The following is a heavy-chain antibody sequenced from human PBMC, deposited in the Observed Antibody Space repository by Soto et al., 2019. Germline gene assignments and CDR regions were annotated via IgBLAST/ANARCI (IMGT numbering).Heavy chain of an antibody. V-gene: IGHV4-4*07. D-gene: IGHD3-10*01. Sequence: QVQLQESGPGLVKPSETLSLSCGVPGGSISQYYWRGIGQPAGKGLEWIGRIYSGGGTNYNPSLESRVTMSVDTSKNKFSLKLSSVTAADTAVYYCARGPGGFGDFSLDYWGQGTLVTVSS. CDR3: ARGPGGFGDFSLDY. J-gene: IGHJ4*02. CDR1: GGSISQYY. CDR2: IYSGGGT.